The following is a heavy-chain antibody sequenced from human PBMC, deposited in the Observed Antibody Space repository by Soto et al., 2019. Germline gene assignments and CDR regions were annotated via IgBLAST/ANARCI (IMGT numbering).Heavy chain of an antibody. D-gene: IGHD3-22*01. CDR2: INHSGST. Sequence: SETLSLTCAVYGGSFSGYYWSWIRQPPGKGLEWIGEINHSGSTNYNPSLKSRVTISVDTSKNQFSLKLSSVTAADTAVYYCARRVAVVVITGGWFDPWGQGTLVTVPQ. J-gene: IGHJ5*02. V-gene: IGHV4-34*01. CDR1: GGSFSGYY. CDR3: ARRVAVVVITGGWFDP.